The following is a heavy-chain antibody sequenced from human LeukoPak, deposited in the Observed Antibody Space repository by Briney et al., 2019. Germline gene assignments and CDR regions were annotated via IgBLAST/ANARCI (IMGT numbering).Heavy chain of an antibody. D-gene: IGHD3-10*01. J-gene: IGHJ5*02. CDR2: MNPNTGNT. CDR3: ARGLPRSDTLLWFGET. Sequence: GASVKVSCKASGYTFTSYDINWVRQATGQGLEWMGWMNPNTGNTGYAQKFQGRVTMTRNTSISTAYMELSSLRSEDTAVYYCARGLPRSDTLLWFGETWGQGTLVTVSS. CDR1: GYTFTSYD. V-gene: IGHV1-8*01.